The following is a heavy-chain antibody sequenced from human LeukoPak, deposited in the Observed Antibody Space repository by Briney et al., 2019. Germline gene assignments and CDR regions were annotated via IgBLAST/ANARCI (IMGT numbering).Heavy chain of an antibody. CDR1: GFTFSSYE. J-gene: IGHJ4*02. CDR3: ARGGAARPDY. V-gene: IGHV3-48*03. Sequence: GGSLRLSCAASGFTFSSYEMNWVRQAPGKGLEWVSYISSSGSTIYYADSVKGRFTISRDNAKNSLYLQMSSLTVDDTAVYYCARGGAARPDYWGQGTLVTVSS. D-gene: IGHD6-6*01. CDR2: ISSSGSTI.